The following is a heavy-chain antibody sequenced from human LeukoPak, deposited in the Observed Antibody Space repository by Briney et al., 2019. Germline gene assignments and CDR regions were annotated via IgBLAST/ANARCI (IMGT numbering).Heavy chain of an antibody. CDR2: TSSSDAGT. CDR1: GFTLSSYA. V-gene: IGHV3-23*01. Sequence: GGSLRLSCAASGFTLSSYAMSWVRQTPGKGLEWVAATSSSDAGTYHADSVRGRFTISRDNSKNTLYLQMNSLRAEDAAVYFCAKAPVTSCRGAYCYPFDSWGQGTLVTVSS. CDR3: AKAPVTSCRGAYCYPFDS. D-gene: IGHD2-21*01. J-gene: IGHJ4*02.